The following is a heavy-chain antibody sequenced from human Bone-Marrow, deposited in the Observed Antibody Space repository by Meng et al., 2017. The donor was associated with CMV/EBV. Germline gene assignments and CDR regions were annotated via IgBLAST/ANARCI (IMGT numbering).Heavy chain of an antibody. Sequence: ASVKVSRKASGYTFSRYGVSWVRQAPGQGLEWLGWVGGCDGDTNYALEFLGRVTMTTDTATNTAYIELRCLRSDDSDVYYCVRDWEWLARSDVSDIWGQGKLVTVSS. D-gene: IGHD5-24*01. V-gene: IGHV1-18*01. CDR2: VGGCDGDT. CDR1: GYTFSRYG. J-gene: IGHJ3*02. CDR3: VRDWEWLARSDVSDI.